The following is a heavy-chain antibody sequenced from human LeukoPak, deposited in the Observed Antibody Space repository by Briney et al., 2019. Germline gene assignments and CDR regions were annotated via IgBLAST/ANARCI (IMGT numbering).Heavy chain of an antibody. Sequence: SETLSLTCTVSGGSVSSGRYYWGCIRQPPGKGLECIGSIYYSGITYYSPSLRSRLTISVDTSKNQFSLKLTSVTAADTAVYYCARARREHSYGHATFDIWGQGTMVTVSS. J-gene: IGHJ3*02. CDR1: GGSVSSGRYY. CDR3: ARARREHSYGHATFDI. CDR2: IYYSGIT. D-gene: IGHD5-18*01. V-gene: IGHV4-39*07.